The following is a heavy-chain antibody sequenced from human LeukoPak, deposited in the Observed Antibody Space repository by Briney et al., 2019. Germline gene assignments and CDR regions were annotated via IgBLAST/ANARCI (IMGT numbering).Heavy chain of an antibody. D-gene: IGHD5-12*01. J-gene: IGHJ4*02. Sequence: GGSLRLSCVASGFTFSSYSMNWVRQAPGKGLEWVSSISSSSSYIYYADSVKGRFTISRDNAKNSLYLQMNSLRAEDTAVYYCARENSLGSGYSYFDYWGQGTLVTVSS. CDR3: ARENSLGSGYSYFDY. CDR2: ISSSSSYI. CDR1: GFTFSSYS. V-gene: IGHV3-21*01.